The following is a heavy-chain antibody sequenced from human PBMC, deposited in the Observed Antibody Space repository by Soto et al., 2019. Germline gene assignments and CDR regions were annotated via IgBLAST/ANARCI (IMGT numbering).Heavy chain of an antibody. D-gene: IGHD6-19*01. Sequence: GGSLRLSCAASGFTFSSYAMSWVRQAPGKGLEWVSAISGSGGSTYYADSVKGRFTISRDNSKNTLYLQMNSLRAEDTAVYYCAKETPTPPGIAVAGFYAYFQHWGQGTLVTVSS. CDR1: GFTFSSYA. J-gene: IGHJ1*01. CDR3: AKETPTPPGIAVAGFYAYFQH. V-gene: IGHV3-23*01. CDR2: ISGSGGST.